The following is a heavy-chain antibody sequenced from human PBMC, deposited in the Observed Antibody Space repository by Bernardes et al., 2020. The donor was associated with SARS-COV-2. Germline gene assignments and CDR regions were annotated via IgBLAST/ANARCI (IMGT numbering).Heavy chain of an antibody. Sequence: GGSLRLSCAASGFTFSSHAMSWVRQAPGKGLEWVSAISGSGDTTYYADSVKGRFSISRDNSKNTLYLQMNSLRAEDTARFHCAKVLHGPVVGEDSFDSWGPGTLVIVSS. D-gene: IGHD2-21*01. V-gene: IGHV3-23*01. CDR1: GFTFSSHA. J-gene: IGHJ4*02. CDR2: ISGSGDTT. CDR3: AKVLHGPVVGEDSFDS.